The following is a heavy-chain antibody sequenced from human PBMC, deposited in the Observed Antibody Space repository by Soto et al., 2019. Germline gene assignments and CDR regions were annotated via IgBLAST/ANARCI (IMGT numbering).Heavy chain of an antibody. Sequence: GASWKVSCKASGHTFTGYYMQGVRQAPGQGLEWMGWIIPIFGTANYAQKFQGRVTITADESTSTAYMELSSLRSEDTAVYYCASPSIFGVVKAPLDYWGQGTLVTVS. V-gene: IGHV1-69*13. CDR3: ASPSIFGVVKAPLDY. J-gene: IGHJ4*02. D-gene: IGHD3-3*01. CDR2: IIPIFGTA. CDR1: GHTFTGYY.